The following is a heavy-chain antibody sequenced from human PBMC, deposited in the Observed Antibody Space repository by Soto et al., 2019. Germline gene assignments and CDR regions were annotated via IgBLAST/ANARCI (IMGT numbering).Heavy chain of an antibody. Sequence: SETLSLTCTVSGGSISSGGYYWSWIRQHPGKGLEWIGYIYYSGSTYYNPSLKSRVTISVDTSKNQFSLKLSSVTAADTAVYYCARDRGLDYYDSSGLDYWGQGTLVTVSS. CDR3: ARDRGLDYYDSSGLDY. D-gene: IGHD3-22*01. CDR1: GGSISSGGYY. V-gene: IGHV4-31*03. J-gene: IGHJ4*02. CDR2: IYYSGST.